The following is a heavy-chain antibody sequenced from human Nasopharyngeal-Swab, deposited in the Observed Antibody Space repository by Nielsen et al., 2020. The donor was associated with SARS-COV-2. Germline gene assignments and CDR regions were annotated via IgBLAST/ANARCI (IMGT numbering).Heavy chain of an antibody. CDR3: ARTDSSGYYPVTYYYYGMDV. V-gene: IGHV3-30-3*01. J-gene: IGHJ6*02. CDR2: ISYDGSNK. D-gene: IGHD3-22*01. Sequence: WIRQPPGKGLEWVAVISYDGSNKYYADSVKGRFTISRDNSKNTLYLQMNRLRAEDTAVYYCARTDSSGYYPVTYYYYGMDVWGQGTTVTVSS.